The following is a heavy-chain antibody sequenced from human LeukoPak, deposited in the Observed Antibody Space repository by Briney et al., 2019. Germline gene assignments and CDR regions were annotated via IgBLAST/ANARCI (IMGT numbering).Heavy chain of an antibody. Sequence: GASVKVSCKASGYTFTGYYMHWVRQAPGQGLEWMGWINPNSGGTNYAQKFRGRVTMTRDTSISTAYMELSRLRSDDTAVYYCARDPPYSSGWYLYWGQGTLVTVSS. CDR3: ARDPPYSSGWYLY. D-gene: IGHD6-19*01. CDR1: GYTFTGYY. CDR2: INPNSGGT. V-gene: IGHV1-2*02. J-gene: IGHJ4*02.